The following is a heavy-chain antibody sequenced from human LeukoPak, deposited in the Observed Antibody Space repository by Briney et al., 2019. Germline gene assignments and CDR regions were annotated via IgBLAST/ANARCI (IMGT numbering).Heavy chain of an antibody. CDR2: INSDGSTT. CDR3: ARRVSATRWFDP. CDR1: GFPFGSYW. D-gene: IGHD2-15*01. V-gene: IGHV3-74*01. Sequence: GGSLGSSWAASGFPFGSYWMHGVRQPPGRGLVWVSRINSDGSTTNYADSVKGRFTISRDNAENTLYLQMNSLRVEDTAVYYCARRVSATRWFDPWGQGTLVTVSS. J-gene: IGHJ5*02.